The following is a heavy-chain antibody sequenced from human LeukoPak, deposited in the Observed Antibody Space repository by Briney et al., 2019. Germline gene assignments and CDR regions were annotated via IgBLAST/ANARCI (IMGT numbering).Heavy chain of an antibody. CDR2: IYYSGST. V-gene: IGHV4-59*01. Sequence: PSETLSLTRTVSGGSISSYYWSWIRQPPGKGLEWIGYIYYSGSTNYNPSLKSRVTISVDTSKNQFSLKLSSVTAADTAVYYCARDRGIDGMDVWGQGTTVTVSS. D-gene: IGHD3-10*01. CDR3: ARDRGIDGMDV. J-gene: IGHJ6*02. CDR1: GGSISSYY.